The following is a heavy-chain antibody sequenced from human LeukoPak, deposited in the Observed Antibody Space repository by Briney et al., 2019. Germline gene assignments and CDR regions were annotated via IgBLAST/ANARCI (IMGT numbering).Heavy chain of an antibody. V-gene: IGHV3-23*01. Sequence: GGSLRLSCAASGFTFSSYGMHWVRQAPGKGLEWVSAISGSGGSTYYADSVKGRFAISRDNSKNTLYLQMNSLRAEDTAVYYCAKDPRGTFYYYGMDVWGQGTTVTVSS. CDR3: AKDPRGTFYYYGMDV. J-gene: IGHJ6*02. CDR1: GFTFSSYG. CDR2: ISGSGGST. D-gene: IGHD3-16*01.